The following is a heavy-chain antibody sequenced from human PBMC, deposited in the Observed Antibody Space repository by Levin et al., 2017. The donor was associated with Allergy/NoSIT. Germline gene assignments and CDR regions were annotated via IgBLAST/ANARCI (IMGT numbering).Heavy chain of an antibody. D-gene: IGHD6-19*01. CDR2: INHSGST. V-gene: IGHV4-34*01. J-gene: IGHJ5*02. CDR3: ARRAGTLNWFDP. Sequence: ASQTLSLTCAVYGGSFSGYYWSWIRQPPGKGLEWIGEINHSGSTNYNPSLKSRVTISVDTSKNQFSLKLSSVTAADTAVYYCARRAGTLNWFDPWGQGTLVTVSS. CDR1: GGSFSGYY.